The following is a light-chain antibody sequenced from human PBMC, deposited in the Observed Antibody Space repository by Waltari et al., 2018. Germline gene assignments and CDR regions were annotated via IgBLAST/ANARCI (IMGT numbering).Light chain of an antibody. CDR1: QSVSSNY. Sequence: EIVLTQSPGTLSLSPGERATLSCGASQSVSSNYLAWYQHKPGQAPIFLIYDVSTRATGIPDRFSGSGSGTDFTLTISRLEPEDFAVYYCQQYGSSPRTFGQGTKVEIK. CDR3: QQYGSSPRT. V-gene: IGKV3-20*01. CDR2: DVS. J-gene: IGKJ1*01.